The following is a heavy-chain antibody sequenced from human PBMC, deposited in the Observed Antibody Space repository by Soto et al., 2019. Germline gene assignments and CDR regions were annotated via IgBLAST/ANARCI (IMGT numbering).Heavy chain of an antibody. CDR1: GYTFTSYG. CDR3: ARTYGSGSYNTYYYYGMDV. CDR2: ISAYNGNT. V-gene: IGHV1-18*01. Sequence: ASVKVSCKASGYTFTSYGISWVRQAPGQGLEWMGWISAYNGNTNYAQKFQGRVTMTRDTSTSTVYMELSSLRSEDTAVYYCARTYGSGSYNTYYYYGMDVWGQGTTVTVSS. D-gene: IGHD3-10*01. J-gene: IGHJ6*02.